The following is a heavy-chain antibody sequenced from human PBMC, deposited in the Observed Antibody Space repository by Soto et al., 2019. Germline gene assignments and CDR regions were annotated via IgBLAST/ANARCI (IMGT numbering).Heavy chain of an antibody. Sequence: PSETLSLTCIVSGGSITGRSSYWAWIRQPPGKGLEWVGTFYDGNTYHNPSLRSRITIAVDTSKNQFSLKLNSVAAADTAFYYCATTRGLAVGGSFDYWGQGMLVTVS. J-gene: IGHJ4*02. CDR2: FYDGNT. CDR1: GGSITGRSSY. V-gene: IGHV4-39*01. D-gene: IGHD3-10*01. CDR3: ATTRGLAVGGSFDY.